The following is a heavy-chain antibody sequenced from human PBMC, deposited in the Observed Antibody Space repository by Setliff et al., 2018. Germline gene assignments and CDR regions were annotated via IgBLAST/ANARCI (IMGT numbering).Heavy chain of an antibody. Sequence: ASVKVSCKASGYSFTSYYIHWVRQAPGQGLEWMGIINPGGGSASVVDNFQDRVTMTRDTSTSTVYLDLSSLRSEDTVVYYCARGGKAADARKGLFENWGQGTLVTVSS. CDR3: ARGGKAADARKGLFEN. CDR2: INPGGGSA. J-gene: IGHJ4*02. CDR1: GYSFTSYY. V-gene: IGHV1-46*01. D-gene: IGHD6-13*01.